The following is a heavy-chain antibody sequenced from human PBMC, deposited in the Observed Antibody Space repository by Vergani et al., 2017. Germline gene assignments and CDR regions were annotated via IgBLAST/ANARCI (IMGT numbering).Heavy chain of an antibody. J-gene: IGHJ4*02. CDR1: GFTFNNYG. Sequence: VQLVESGGGLVQPGGSLRLSCAASGFTFNNYGMHWVRQAPGKGLEWVAVISYDGSNKYYADSVKGRFTISRDNSKSTLYLQVNSLTAEDTAVYYCAKAQGSSGWYYFDYGGQGTLVTVSS. D-gene: IGHD6-19*01. V-gene: IGHV3-30*18. CDR3: AKAQGSSGWYYFDY. CDR2: ISYDGSNK.